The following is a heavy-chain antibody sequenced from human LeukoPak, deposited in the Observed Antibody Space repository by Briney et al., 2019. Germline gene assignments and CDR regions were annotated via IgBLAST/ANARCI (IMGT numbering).Heavy chain of an antibody. D-gene: IGHD1-14*01. CDR2: IIPIFGTA. Sequence: ASVKVSCKASGGTFISYAISWVRQAPGQGLEWMGGIIPIFGTANYAQKFQGRVTITADESTSTAYMELSSLRAEDTAVYYCAKPFHRYFDYWGQGTLVTVSS. CDR1: GGTFISYA. V-gene: IGHV1-69*13. CDR3: AKPFHRYFDY. J-gene: IGHJ4*02.